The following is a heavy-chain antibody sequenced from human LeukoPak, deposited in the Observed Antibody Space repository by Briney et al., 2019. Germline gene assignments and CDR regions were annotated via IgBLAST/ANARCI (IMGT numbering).Heavy chain of an antibody. D-gene: IGHD3-16*01. CDR2: IYHSGST. CDR3: ARNMYRTVMD. V-gene: IGHV4-30-2*01. Sequence: SETLSLTCAVSGGPISSGGYSWSWIRQPPGKGLEWIGYIYHSGSTHYNPSLKSRVTISVDTSKNQFSLKLSSVTAADTAVYYCARNMYRTVMDWGQGTLVTVSS. J-gene: IGHJ4*02. CDR1: GGPISSGGYS.